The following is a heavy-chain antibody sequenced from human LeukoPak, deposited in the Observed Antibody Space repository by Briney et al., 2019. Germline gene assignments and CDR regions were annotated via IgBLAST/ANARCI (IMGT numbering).Heavy chain of an antibody. CDR2: INPISGGT. CDR1: GYTFTGYY. Sequence: ASVKVSCKASGYTFTGYYMHWVRQAPGQGGEWMGRINPISGGTNYAQKFQGRVTMTRDTSISTAYMELSRLRSDDTAVYYCARDRRVMITFGSYYYGMDVWGQGTTVTVSS. D-gene: IGHD3-16*01. V-gene: IGHV1-2*06. J-gene: IGHJ6*02. CDR3: ARDRRVMITFGSYYYGMDV.